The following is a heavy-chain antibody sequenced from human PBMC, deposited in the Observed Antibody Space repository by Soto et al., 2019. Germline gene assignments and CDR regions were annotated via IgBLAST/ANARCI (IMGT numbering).Heavy chain of an antibody. CDR1: AFTFRSYA. CDR2: ISYDGTYK. V-gene: IGHV3-30-3*01. Sequence: HPGGSLRLSCAASAFTFRSYAMHWVRQAPGKGLEWVAVISYDGTYKYYADSVKGRFTISRDNSKNTVYLQMSSLRAEDTAVYYCARDGIYDGSDYHGSHLAYWGQGSLVTVSS. CDR3: ARDGIYDGSDYHGSHLAY. J-gene: IGHJ4*02. D-gene: IGHD3-22*01.